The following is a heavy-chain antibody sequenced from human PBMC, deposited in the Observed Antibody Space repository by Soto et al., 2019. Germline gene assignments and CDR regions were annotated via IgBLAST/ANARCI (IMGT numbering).Heavy chain of an antibody. D-gene: IGHD5-12*01. V-gene: IGHV4-34*01. J-gene: IGHJ4*02. CDR3: ARGGYGGYDLDY. Sequence: SETLSLTCAVYGGSFSGYYWSWFRQPPGKGLEWIGEINHSGSTNYNPSLKSRVTISVDTSKNQFSLKLSSVTAADTAVYYCARGGYGGYDLDYWGQGTLVTVSS. CDR1: GGSFSGYY. CDR2: INHSGST.